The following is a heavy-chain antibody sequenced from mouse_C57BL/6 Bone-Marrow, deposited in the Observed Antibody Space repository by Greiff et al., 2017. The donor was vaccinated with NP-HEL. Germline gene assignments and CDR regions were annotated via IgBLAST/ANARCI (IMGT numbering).Heavy chain of an antibody. Sequence: VKLVESGPGLVAPSQRLSITCTVSGFSFTSYGVSWVRQPPGKGLEWLGVIWGDGSTNYHSALISRLRISKDNSKSQVFLKLNSLQTDDPATYYCAKPLWDDWYFDVWGTGTTVTVSS. CDR2: IWGDGST. V-gene: IGHV2-3*01. D-gene: IGHD4-1*01. J-gene: IGHJ1*03. CDR1: GFSFTSYG. CDR3: AKPLWDDWYFDV.